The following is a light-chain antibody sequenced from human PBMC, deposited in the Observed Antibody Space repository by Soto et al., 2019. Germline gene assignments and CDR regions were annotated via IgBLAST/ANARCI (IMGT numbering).Light chain of an antibody. CDR2: DAS. CDR1: QSISNW. Sequence: DIQMTQSPSTLSASIGDRVTITCRASQSISNWLAWYQQKPGKAPNVLIYDASSLESGVPSRFSGSGSGTEFTLTISSLQSDDFATYYCQQYSTYPWTFGQGTKVEIK. J-gene: IGKJ1*01. CDR3: QQYSTYPWT. V-gene: IGKV1-5*01.